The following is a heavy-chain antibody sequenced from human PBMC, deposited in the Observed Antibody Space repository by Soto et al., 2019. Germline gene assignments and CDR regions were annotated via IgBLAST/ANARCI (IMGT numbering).Heavy chain of an antibody. CDR1: GGSISSYY. Sequence: SETLSLTCTVSGGSISSYYWSWIRQPPGKGLEWIGYIYYSGSTNYNPSLKSRVTISLDRSTKQLSLKLSSATAADTAMYHCVRQGIGPLHGLVDVWGRGTTVTVSS. CDR2: IYYSGST. D-gene: IGHD3-10*01. V-gene: IGHV4-59*08. J-gene: IGHJ6*02. CDR3: VRQGIGPLHGLVDV.